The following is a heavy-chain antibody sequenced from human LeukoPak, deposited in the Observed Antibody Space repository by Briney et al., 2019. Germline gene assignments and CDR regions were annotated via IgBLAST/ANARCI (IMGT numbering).Heavy chain of an antibody. V-gene: IGHV3-21*01. J-gene: IGHJ3*02. D-gene: IGHD1-1*01. CDR2: ISSSSSYI. CDR1: GFTFSSYS. Sequence: GSLRLSCSASGFTFSSYSMNWVRQAPGKGLEWVSSISSSSSYIYYADSVKGRFTISRDNAKNSLYLQMNSLRAEDTAVYYCARAPRGREAFDIWGQGTMVTVSS. CDR3: ARAPRGREAFDI.